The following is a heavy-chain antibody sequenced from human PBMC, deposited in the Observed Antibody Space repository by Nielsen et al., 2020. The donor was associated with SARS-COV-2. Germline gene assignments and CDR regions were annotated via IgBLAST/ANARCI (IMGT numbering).Heavy chain of an antibody. D-gene: IGHD5-18*01. J-gene: IGHJ6*02. Sequence: RQAPGKGLEWIGEINHSGSTNYNPSLKSRVTISVDTSKNQFSLKLSSVSAADTAVYYCARDGSVDTAMVPFYRVHYYGMDVWGQGTTVTVSS. CDR2: INHSGST. CDR3: ARDGSVDTAMVPFYRVHYYGMDV. V-gene: IGHV4-34*01.